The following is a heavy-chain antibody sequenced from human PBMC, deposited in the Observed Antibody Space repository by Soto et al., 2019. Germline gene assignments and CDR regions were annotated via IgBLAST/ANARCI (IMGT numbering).Heavy chain of an antibody. Sequence: GGSLRLSCAASGFSSSDHYMDWVRQAPGKGLEWVGRTRKKANSYTTEYAASVKGRFTISRDDSKNSLHLQMNSLKTEDTAVYYCAREVRNVVLPGYGMDVRGQGTTVTASS. CDR3: AREVRNVVLPGYGMDV. J-gene: IGHJ6*02. CDR1: GFSSSDHY. CDR2: TRKKANSYTT. D-gene: IGHD2-2*01. V-gene: IGHV3-72*01.